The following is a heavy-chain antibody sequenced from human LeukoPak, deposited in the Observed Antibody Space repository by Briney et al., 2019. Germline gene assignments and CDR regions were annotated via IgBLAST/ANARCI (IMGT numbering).Heavy chain of an antibody. Sequence: GALRLSCAASGFTFSSYSMNWVRQAPGKGLEWVAFIRYDGSNKYYADSVKGRFTISRDNSKNTLYLQMNSLRAEDTAVYYCAKDGYSSGWSGYWGQGTLVTVSS. CDR3: AKDGYSSGWSGY. V-gene: IGHV3-30*02. CDR2: IRYDGSNK. D-gene: IGHD6-19*01. CDR1: GFTFSSYS. J-gene: IGHJ4*02.